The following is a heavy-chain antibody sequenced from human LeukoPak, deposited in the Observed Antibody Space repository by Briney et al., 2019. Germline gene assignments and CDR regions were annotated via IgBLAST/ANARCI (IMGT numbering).Heavy chain of an antibody. J-gene: IGHJ5*02. V-gene: IGHV1-18*01. Sequence: GASVKVSCTASGYTFTSYGITWVRQAPGQGLEWMGWISVYNGNINYAQKLQGRVTMTTDKSTSTAYMELRSLRSDDTAVYYCARTNYDFWSGYYDHWFDPWGQGTLVTVSS. CDR1: GYTFTSYG. D-gene: IGHD3-3*01. CDR3: ARTNYDFWSGYYDHWFDP. CDR2: ISVYNGNI.